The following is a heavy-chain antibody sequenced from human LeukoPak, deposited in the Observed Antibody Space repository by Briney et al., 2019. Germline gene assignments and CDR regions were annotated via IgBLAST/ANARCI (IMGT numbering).Heavy chain of an antibody. D-gene: IGHD1-26*01. CDR3: ARVGATTSDAFDI. CDR1: GGTFSSHG. CDR2: IIPILGIA. V-gene: IGHV1-69*04. Sequence: ASVKVSCKASGGTFSSHGISWARQAPGQGLEWMGRIIPILGIANYAQKFQGRVTITADKSTSTAHMELSSLRSEDTAVYYCARVGATTSDAFDICGQGTMVTVSS. J-gene: IGHJ3*02.